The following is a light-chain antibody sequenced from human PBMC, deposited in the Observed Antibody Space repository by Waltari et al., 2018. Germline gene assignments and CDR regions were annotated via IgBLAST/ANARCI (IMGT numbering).Light chain of an antibody. J-gene: IGKJ1*01. CDR1: RGASYH. V-gene: IGKV1-8*01. Sequence: TGRARRGASYHLGCYQQKPGKAPKLLIYITSTLQSGVPSRFSGSGSGTDFTLTIDGLQSEDFATYYCLQYDSYPWTFGQGTKVEIK. CDR2: ITS. CDR3: LQYDSYPWT.